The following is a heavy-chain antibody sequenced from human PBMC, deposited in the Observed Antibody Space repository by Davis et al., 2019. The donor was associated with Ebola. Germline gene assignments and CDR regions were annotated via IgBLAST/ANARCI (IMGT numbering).Heavy chain of an antibody. CDR2: INHSGST. Sequence: MPSETLSLTCAVYGGSFSGYYWSWIRQPPGKGLEWIGEINHSGSTNYNPSLKSRVTISVDTSKNQFSLRLSSVTAADTAVYYCARLPRFLEWLFSAYFDYWGQGTLVTVSS. J-gene: IGHJ4*02. D-gene: IGHD3-3*01. CDR1: GGSFSGYY. CDR3: ARLPRFLEWLFSAYFDY. V-gene: IGHV4-34*01.